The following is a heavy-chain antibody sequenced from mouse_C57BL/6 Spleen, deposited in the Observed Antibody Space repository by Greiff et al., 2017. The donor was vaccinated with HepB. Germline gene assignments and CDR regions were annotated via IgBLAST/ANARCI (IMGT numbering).Heavy chain of an antibody. CDR3: ARRRDYDGSSHYYAMDD. V-gene: IGHV1-52*01. CDR2: IAPSDSET. D-gene: IGHD1-1*01. J-gene: IGHJ4*01. Sequence: QVQLQQPGAELVRPGSSVKLSCKASGYTFTSYWMHWVKQRPIQGLEWIGNIAPSDSETHYHQKFKDKATLTVDKSSSTAYMQLSSLTSEDSAVYYGARRRDYDGSSHYYAMDDWGQGTSVTVSS. CDR1: GYTFTSYW.